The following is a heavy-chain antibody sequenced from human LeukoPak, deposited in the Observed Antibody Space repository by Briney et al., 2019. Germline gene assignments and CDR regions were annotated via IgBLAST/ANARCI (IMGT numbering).Heavy chain of an antibody. Sequence: GGSLRLSCAASGFTFSSYWMSWVRQAPGKGLEWVANIKQDGSEKNYVDSVKGRFTISRDNAKNSLYLQMNSLRAEDTALYYCAKSNYYDITTDWFDPWGQGTLVTVSS. J-gene: IGHJ5*02. CDR2: IKQDGSEK. V-gene: IGHV3-7*03. CDR1: GFTFSSYW. D-gene: IGHD3-22*01. CDR3: AKSNYYDITTDWFDP.